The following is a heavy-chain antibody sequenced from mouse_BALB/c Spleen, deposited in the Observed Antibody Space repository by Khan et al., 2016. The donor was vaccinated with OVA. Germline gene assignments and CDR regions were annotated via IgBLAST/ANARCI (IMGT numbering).Heavy chain of an antibody. D-gene: IGHD2-10*02. V-gene: IGHV1-61*01. CDR1: GYTFTSFW. CDR3: ARGVYGTSFAY. J-gene: IGHJ3*01. CDR2: IDPSDSET. Sequence: VQLQQSGAELVRPGASVKLSCKASGYTFTSFWMNWVTERPGQGLEWIGMIDPSDSETHYNQMFKDKATLTVDKSSSTAYMQLSGLTSEDSAVYYCARGVYGTSFAYWGQGTLVTVSA.